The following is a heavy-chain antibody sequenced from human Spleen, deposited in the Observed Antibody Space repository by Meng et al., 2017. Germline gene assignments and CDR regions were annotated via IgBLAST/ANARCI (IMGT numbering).Heavy chain of an antibody. CDR1: GDSISSSDSY. CDR3: VRSRAWVRTGFDP. Sequence: QPQLQESGPGLVKPSETLSLTCSVSGDSISSSDSYWGWIRQSPGKGLEWIGSIGHSGFTYYTPSLEGRVTVSVDTSRSQFSLELTSVTAADTAVYYCVRSRAWVRTGFDPWGQGTLVTVSS. D-gene: IGHD1/OR15-1a*01. V-gene: IGHV4-39*01. CDR2: IGHSGFT. J-gene: IGHJ5*02.